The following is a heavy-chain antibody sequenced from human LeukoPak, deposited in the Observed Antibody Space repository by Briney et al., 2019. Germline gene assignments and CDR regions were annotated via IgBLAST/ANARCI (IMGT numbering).Heavy chain of an antibody. CDR1: AFTFSSYA. D-gene: IGHD6-19*01. CDR3: ASGLDPKGTAGTGSY. Sequence: GGSMRLACAASAFTFSSYAMHWDRQAPGKGLEWVAVISYDGSNKYYADSVKGRFTICRDNSKNTLYLQMNSLRAEDTAVSYCASGLDPKGTAGTGSYWGQGTLVTVSS. CDR2: ISYDGSNK. V-gene: IGHV3-30*04. J-gene: IGHJ4*02.